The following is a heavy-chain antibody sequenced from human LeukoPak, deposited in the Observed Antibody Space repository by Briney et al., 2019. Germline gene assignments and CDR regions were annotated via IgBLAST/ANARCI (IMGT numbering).Heavy chain of an antibody. CDR1: GFTFSNYV. Sequence: PGGSLRLSCAASGFTFSNYVMSWVRQAPGKGLEWVSYINHNGEMIFYPDFVKGRFTISRDNAKNSLYLQMNSLRDEDTAVYYCAKSRADSSGYYRHAFDIWGQGTMVTVSS. V-gene: IGHV3-48*02. CDR3: AKSRADSSGYYRHAFDI. D-gene: IGHD3-22*01. J-gene: IGHJ3*02. CDR2: INHNGEMI.